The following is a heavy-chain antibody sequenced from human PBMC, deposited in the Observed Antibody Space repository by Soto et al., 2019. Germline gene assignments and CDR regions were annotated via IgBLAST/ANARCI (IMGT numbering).Heavy chain of an antibody. CDR3: ARGIIPSGGVFGF. J-gene: IGHJ4*02. D-gene: IGHD3-3*01. V-gene: IGHV4-34*01. CDR1: GGSFSVNY. CDR2: INHSGSN. Sequence: SETLSLICAVYGGSFSVNYWTWVRQPPGKGLEWIAEINHSGSNNYNPSLRNRVTIPVETDKSQFALRLESGTAADTAVYYCARGIIPSGGVFGFWGEGTQVTVSS.